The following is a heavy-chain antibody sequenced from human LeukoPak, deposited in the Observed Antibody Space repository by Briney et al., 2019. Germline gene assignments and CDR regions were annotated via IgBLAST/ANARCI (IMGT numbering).Heavy chain of an antibody. Sequence: PSETLSLTCTVSGGSISSYYWSWIRQPPGKGLEWIGYIYYSGSTNYNPSLKSRVTISVDTSKNQFSLKLSSVTAADTAVYYCARSDYTNDAFDIWGQGKMVTVSS. D-gene: IGHD4-4*01. CDR2: IYYSGST. CDR1: GGSISSYY. J-gene: IGHJ3*02. V-gene: IGHV4-59*01. CDR3: ARSDYTNDAFDI.